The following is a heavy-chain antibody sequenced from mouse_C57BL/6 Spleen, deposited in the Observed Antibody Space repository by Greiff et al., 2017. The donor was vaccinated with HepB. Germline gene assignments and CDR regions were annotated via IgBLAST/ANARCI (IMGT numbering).Heavy chain of an antibody. CDR3: KRKGIYYDYGGFAY. V-gene: IGHV1-18*01. J-gene: IGHJ3*01. CDR1: GYTFTDYN. Sequence: EVQLQQSGPELVKPGASVKIPCKASGYTFTDYNMDWVKQSHGKSLEWIGDINPNNGGTIYNQKFKGKATLTVDKSSSTAYMELRSLTSEDTAVYDCKRKGIYYDYGGFAYWGQGTLVTVSA. CDR2: INPNNGGT. D-gene: IGHD2-4*01.